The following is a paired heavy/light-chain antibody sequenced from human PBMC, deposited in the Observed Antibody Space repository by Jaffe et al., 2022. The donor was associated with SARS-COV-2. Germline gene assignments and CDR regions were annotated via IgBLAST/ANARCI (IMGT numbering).Light chain of an antibody. CDR3: QKYYTAPRT. V-gene: IGKV1-27*01. CDR1: QGISNY. Sequence: DIQMTQSPSSLSASVGDRVTITCRASQGISNYLAWYQQKPGKVPKLLIYAASTLQSGVPSRFSASGSGTDFTLTISSLQPEDVATYYCQKYYTAPRTFGQGTRLEIK. J-gene: IGKJ5*01. CDR2: AAS.
Heavy chain of an antibody. V-gene: IGHV7-4-1*02. D-gene: IGHD3-9*01. CDR1: GYSFINFA. J-gene: IGHJ4*02. CDR3: ARSDWEEKYFDY. Sequence: QVQLVQSGSELKRPGASVKVSCKASGYSFINFAMNWVRQAPGQGLEWMGWINTDTGNPTYAQGFTGRFVFSLDTSVSTAYLQISGLTADDTAVYYCARSDWEEKYFDYWGQGSLVTVSS. CDR2: INTDTGNP.